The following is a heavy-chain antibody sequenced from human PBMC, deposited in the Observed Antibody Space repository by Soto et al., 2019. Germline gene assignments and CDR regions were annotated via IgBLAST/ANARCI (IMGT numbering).Heavy chain of an antibody. Sequence: GASVKVSCKASGYTFTSYDINWVRQATGQGLEWMGWMNPNSGNTGYAQKFQGRVTMTRNTSISTAYMELSSLRSEDTAVYYCARDRGYYRNGYFDYWGQGTLVTVSS. CDR3: ARDRGYYRNGYFDY. V-gene: IGHV1-8*01. D-gene: IGHD3-10*01. CDR1: GYTFTSYD. J-gene: IGHJ4*02. CDR2: MNPNSGNT.